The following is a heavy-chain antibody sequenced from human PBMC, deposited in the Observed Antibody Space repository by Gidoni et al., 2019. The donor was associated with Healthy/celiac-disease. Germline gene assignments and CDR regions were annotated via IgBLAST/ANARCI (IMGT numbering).Heavy chain of an antibody. CDR2: ISWNSGSI. Sequence: EVQLVESGGGLVQPGRSLRLSCAASGFTFDDYAMHWVRQAPGKGLEWVSGISWNSGSIGYADSVKGRFTISRDNAKNSLYLQMNSLRAEDTALYYCAKSASGSYLYGMDVWGQGTTVTVSS. V-gene: IGHV3-9*01. D-gene: IGHD1-26*01. CDR1: GFTFDDYA. CDR3: AKSASGSYLYGMDV. J-gene: IGHJ6*02.